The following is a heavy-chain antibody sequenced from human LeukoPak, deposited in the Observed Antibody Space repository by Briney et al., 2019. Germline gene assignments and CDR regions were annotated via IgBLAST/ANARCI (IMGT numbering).Heavy chain of an antibody. D-gene: IGHD6-13*01. V-gene: IGHV1-2*02. CDR2: INPNSGGT. CDR1: GYTFTGYY. Sequence: GASVKVSCKASGYTFTGYYMHWVRQAPGQGLEWMGWINPNSGGTNYAQKFQGRVTMTRDTSISTAYMELSRLRSDDTAVYYCARAGIEAAGTLIYYFYMDVWGKGTTVTISS. CDR3: ARAGIEAAGTLIYYFYMDV. J-gene: IGHJ6*03.